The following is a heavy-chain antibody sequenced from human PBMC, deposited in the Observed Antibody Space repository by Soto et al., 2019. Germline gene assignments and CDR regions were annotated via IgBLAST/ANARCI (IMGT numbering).Heavy chain of an antibody. CDR3: VQTTGWPGFDF. D-gene: IGHD6-19*01. CDR1: GFAVSSKY. CDR2: IYGGGTT. V-gene: IGHV3-53*01. Sequence: EVQLVESGGGLIQPGGSLRLSCAASGFAVSSKYMTWFRQAPGKGLEWVSVIYGGGTTYYADSVKGRFTISRDTSKNTLYLQMNSLRAEDTAVYDCVQTTGWPGFDFWGQGTLVTVSS. J-gene: IGHJ4*02.